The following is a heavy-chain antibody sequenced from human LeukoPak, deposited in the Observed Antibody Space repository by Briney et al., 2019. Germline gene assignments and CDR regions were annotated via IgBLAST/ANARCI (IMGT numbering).Heavy chain of an antibody. Sequence: GGSLRLSCAASGFTFSSYEMNWVRQAPGKGLEWVSYISSSGSTIYYADSVKGRFTISRDNAKNSLYLLMNSLRAEDTAVYYCARDRDTDWYFDSWGQGTLVTVSS. CDR1: GFTFSSYE. CDR2: ISSSGSTI. CDR3: ARDRDTDWYFDS. J-gene: IGHJ4*02. V-gene: IGHV3-48*03. D-gene: IGHD2-2*02.